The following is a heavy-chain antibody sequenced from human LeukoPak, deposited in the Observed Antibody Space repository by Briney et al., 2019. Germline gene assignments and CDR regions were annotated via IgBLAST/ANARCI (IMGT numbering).Heavy chain of an antibody. J-gene: IGHJ5*02. CDR1: GYTFTDYY. CDR2: INPNSGGT. Sequence: ASVKVSCKSSGYTFTDYYMHWVRQAPGQGLDWMGWINPNSGGTNYAQNFQGRVTMTRDTSITTAYMELSRLRSDDTAVYYCARYHSGGHGDPWGQGTLVTVSS. V-gene: IGHV1-2*02. CDR3: ARYHSGGHGDP. D-gene: IGHD6-19*01.